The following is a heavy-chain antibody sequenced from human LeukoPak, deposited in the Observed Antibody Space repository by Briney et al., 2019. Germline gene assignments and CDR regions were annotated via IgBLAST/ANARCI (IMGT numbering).Heavy chain of an antibody. CDR1: GGSFSGYY. CDR2: INHSGRT. D-gene: IGHD4-23*01. CDR3: ARGPGSRGNTTGVLDY. J-gene: IGHJ4*02. V-gene: IGHV4-34*01. Sequence: SETLSLTCAVYGGSFSGYYWSWIREPPGKGLEWGGEINHSGRTNYNPSLKSRVTTSVDTSKYHFSLKLSSVTAADTAVYYRARGPGSRGNTTGVLDYWSQGTLVTVSS.